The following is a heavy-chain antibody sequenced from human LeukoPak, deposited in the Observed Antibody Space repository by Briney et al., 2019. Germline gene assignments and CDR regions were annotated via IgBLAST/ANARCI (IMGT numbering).Heavy chain of an antibody. J-gene: IGHJ6*03. D-gene: IGHD3-10*01. CDR3: AKGEGRGKYYYYYYYYMDV. Sequence: PGGSLRLSCAASGFTFSSYGMSWVRQAPGKGLEWVSAISGSGGSTYYADSVKGRFTISRDNSKNTLYLQMNSLRAEDTAVYYRAKGEGRGKYYYYYYYYMDVWGKGTTVTISS. CDR2: ISGSGGST. V-gene: IGHV3-23*01. CDR1: GFTFSSYG.